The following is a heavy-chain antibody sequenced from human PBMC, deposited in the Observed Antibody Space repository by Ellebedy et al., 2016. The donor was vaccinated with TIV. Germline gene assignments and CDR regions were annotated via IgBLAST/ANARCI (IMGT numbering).Heavy chain of an antibody. CDR3: AGTHTIMRVE. J-gene: IGHJ4*02. D-gene: IGHD3-16*01. CDR2: INTDGSGT. CDR1: GFTFSTYW. Sequence: GESLKISCAASGFTFSTYWMHWVRQAPGKGLVWVSRINTDGSGTSYADSVKGRFTISRDNANNTVYLQMIGLRAEDTAVYYCAGTHTIMRVEWGQGTLVTVSS. V-gene: IGHV3-74*01.